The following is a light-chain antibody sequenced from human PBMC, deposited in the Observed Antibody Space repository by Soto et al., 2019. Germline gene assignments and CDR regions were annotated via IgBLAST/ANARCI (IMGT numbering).Light chain of an antibody. CDR3: KSYAGSNTYV. J-gene: IGLJ1*01. CDR1: NNDIGVYDF. V-gene: IGLV2-8*01. Sequence: QSVLTQPPSASGSPGQSVTISCTGTNNDIGVYDFVSWYQHHPGKAPRLIIYEVVQRPSGVPDRFSGSKSGNTPSLTVSGLQPADEPDYLCKSYAGSNTYVFGSGTKLTVL. CDR2: EVV.